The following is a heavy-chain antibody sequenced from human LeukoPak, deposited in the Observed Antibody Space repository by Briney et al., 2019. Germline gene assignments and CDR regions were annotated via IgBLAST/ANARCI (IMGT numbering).Heavy chain of an antibody. CDR1: GGSINNGGYS. V-gene: IGHV4-30-2*01. D-gene: IGHD3-22*01. Sequence: SQTLSHPCAVSGGSINNGGYSWSWIRQPPGKGLEWIGYIYHSESTYYNPSLKNRVTISIDRSKNQRSLNLSSVTAADTAVYYCARVPFDYYDSDDYYYPDAFDIWGQGTMVTVSS. J-gene: IGHJ3*02. CDR2: IYHSEST. CDR3: ARVPFDYYDSDDYYYPDAFDI.